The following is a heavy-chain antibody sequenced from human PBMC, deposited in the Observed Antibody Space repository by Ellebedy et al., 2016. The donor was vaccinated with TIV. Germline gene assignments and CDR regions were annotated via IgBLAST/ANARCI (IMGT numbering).Heavy chain of an antibody. CDR2: ISRGGGSGK. CDR3: ARPAEVGDTEVDWYFDL. V-gene: IGHV3-30-3*01. D-gene: IGHD1-26*01. Sequence: GESLKISCEGSGFTFSMYAMHWVRQAPGKRLEWVTVISRGGGSGKYHTESVKGRFTVSRDNSKNTQYLQMDSLRPEDTAVYYCARPAEVGDTEVDWYFDLWGRGTLVTVSS. J-gene: IGHJ2*01. CDR1: GFTFSMYA.